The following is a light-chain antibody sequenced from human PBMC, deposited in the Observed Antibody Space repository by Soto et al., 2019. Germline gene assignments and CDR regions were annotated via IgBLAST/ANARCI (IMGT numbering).Light chain of an antibody. CDR1: QSISNS. J-gene: IGKJ2*02. V-gene: IGKV3-11*01. CDR2: EAS. Sequence: EVVLTQSPATLSLSPGERATLSCRASQSISNSLAWYQQKPGQAPRLLIYEASNRATGIPARFSGTGSGTDFTLTISSLEPEDFAAYYCQQRYNRQPCTFGRGTKLEI. CDR3: QQRYNRQPCT.